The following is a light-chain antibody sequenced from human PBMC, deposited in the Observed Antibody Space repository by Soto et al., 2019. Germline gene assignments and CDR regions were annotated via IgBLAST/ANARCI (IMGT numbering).Light chain of an antibody. CDR3: SSYIDSNTFV. Sequence: QSVLTQPASVSGSPGPSITISCTGTSSDVCGYNFVSWFQQHPDKAPRVMIYEVSNRPSGVSDRFSGSKSGNTASLIISGLHAEDEADYYCSSYIDSNTFVFGNGTKVTV. V-gene: IGLV2-14*01. CDR2: EVS. J-gene: IGLJ1*01. CDR1: SSDVCGYNF.